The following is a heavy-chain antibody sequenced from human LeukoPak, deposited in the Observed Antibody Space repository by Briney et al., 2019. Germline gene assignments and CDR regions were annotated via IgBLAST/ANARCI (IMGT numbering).Heavy chain of an antibody. D-gene: IGHD2-2*01. V-gene: IGHV3-9*01. CDR3: AKEKCSSTSCYSHRPYYYYYYGMDV. J-gene: IGHJ6*02. CDR1: GLTFDEYA. CDR2: FSWNSGSI. Sequence: PGRSLRPSCAASGLTFDEYAMHWVRQAPGKGLEWVSGFSWNSGSIGYADSVKGRCTISRDNAKNSLYLQMNSLRAEDTPLYYCAKEKCSSTSCYSHRPYYYYYYGMDVWGQGTTVTVSS.